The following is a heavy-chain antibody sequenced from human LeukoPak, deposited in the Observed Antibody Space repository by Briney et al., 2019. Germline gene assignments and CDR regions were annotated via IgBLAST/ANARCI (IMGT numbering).Heavy chain of an antibody. V-gene: IGHV3-43*01. D-gene: IGHD3-10*01. CDR2: INWDGGST. J-gene: IGHJ4*02. CDR1: GFTFHDYS. Sequence: GGSLRLSCAASGFTFHDYSMHWIRQTPGKGLEWVSLINWDGGSTYYADSVKGRFTISRDNSKNSLYLQMNSLRPEDTAFYYCAKPTYYYTSGSYYDYWGQGTLVTVSS. CDR3: AKPTYYYTSGSYYDY.